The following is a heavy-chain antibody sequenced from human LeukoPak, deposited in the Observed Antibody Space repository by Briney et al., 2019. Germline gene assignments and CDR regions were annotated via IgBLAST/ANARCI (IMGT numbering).Heavy chain of an antibody. CDR3: ARDSALRTRGVPADY. CDR1: GYTFTSYG. Sequence: ASVKVSCKASGYTFTSYGISWVRQAPGQGLEWMGWISAYNGNTNYAQKLRGRVTMTTDTSTSTAYMELRSLRSDDTAVYYCARDSALRTRGVPADYWGQGTLVTVSS. V-gene: IGHV1-18*01. D-gene: IGHD2-2*01. CDR2: ISAYNGNT. J-gene: IGHJ4*02.